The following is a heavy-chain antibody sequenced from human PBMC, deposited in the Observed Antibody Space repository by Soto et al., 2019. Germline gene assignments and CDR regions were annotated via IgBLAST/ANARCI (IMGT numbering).Heavy chain of an antibody. CDR1: GGSISSYY. CDR2: FYYSGST. V-gene: IGHV4-59*01. Sequence: SETLSLTCTVSGGSISSYYWSWIRQPPGKGLEWIGYFYYSGSTNYNPSLRSRVTISVDTSKNQFSLKLSSVTAADTAVYYCARGTLTSYFDYWGQGTLVTVSS. CDR3: ARGTLTSYFDY. J-gene: IGHJ4*02.